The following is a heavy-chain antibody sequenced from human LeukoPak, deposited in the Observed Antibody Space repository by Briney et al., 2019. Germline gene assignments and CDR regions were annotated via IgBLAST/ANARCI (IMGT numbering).Heavy chain of an antibody. CDR2: MNPNNGNT. CDR1: GYFFSSYD. V-gene: IGHV1-8*01. J-gene: IGHJ4*02. Sequence: ASVKVSCKASGYFFSSYDITWVRQASGQGLEYMGWMNPNNGNTGYVQKFQGRVTMTRNTALNTAYMELSSLTSEDTAVYYCARGTLPVDYWGQGTLSPSPQ. D-gene: IGHD2/OR15-2a*01. CDR3: ARGTLPVDY.